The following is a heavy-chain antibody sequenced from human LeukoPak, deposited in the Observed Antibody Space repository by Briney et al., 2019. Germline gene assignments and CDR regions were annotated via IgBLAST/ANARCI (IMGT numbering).Heavy chain of an antibody. D-gene: IGHD5-18*01. V-gene: IGHV4-4*02. CDR2: IYHSGST. CDR1: GGSISSSNW. J-gene: IGHJ6*03. CDR3: ARGAMGRKTYYMDV. Sequence: PSETLSLTCAVSGGSISSSNWWSWVRQPPGKGLEWIGEIYHSGSTNYNPSLKSRVTISVDKSKNQFSLKLSSVTAADTAVYYCARGAMGRKTYYMDVWGKGTTVTVSS.